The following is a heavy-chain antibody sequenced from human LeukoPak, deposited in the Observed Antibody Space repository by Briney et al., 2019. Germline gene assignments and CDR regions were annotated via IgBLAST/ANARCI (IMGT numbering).Heavy chain of an antibody. CDR1: GGSISSYY. Sequence: PSETLSLTCTVSGGSISSYYWSWIRQPPGKGLEWIGYIYYSGSTNYNPSLKSRVTISVDTSKNQFSLKLSSVTAADTAVYYCARQRSDYGDYQVAFYFDYWGQGTLVTVSS. CDR2: IYYSGST. V-gene: IGHV4-59*01. J-gene: IGHJ4*02. CDR3: ARQRSDYGDYQVAFYFDY. D-gene: IGHD4-17*01.